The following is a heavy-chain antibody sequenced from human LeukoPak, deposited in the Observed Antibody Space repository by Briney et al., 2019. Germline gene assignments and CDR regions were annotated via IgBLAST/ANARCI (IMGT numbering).Heavy chain of an antibody. D-gene: IGHD4-17*01. J-gene: IGHJ4*02. CDR2: IYYSGST. V-gene: IGHV4-59*12. Sequence: SETLSLTCTVSGGSISSYYWSWIRQPPGKGLEWIGYIYYSGSTYYNPSLKSRVTISVDTSKNQFSLKLSSVTAADTAVYYCAREYMTTNHLFWGQGTLVTVSS. CDR1: GGSISSYY. CDR3: AREYMTTNHLF.